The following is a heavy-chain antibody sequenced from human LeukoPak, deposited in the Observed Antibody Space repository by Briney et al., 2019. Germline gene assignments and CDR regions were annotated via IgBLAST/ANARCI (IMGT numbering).Heavy chain of an antibody. CDR3: ARVDSGRTEAFDI. D-gene: IGHD1-26*01. J-gene: IGHJ3*02. Sequence: GASVKVSCKASGGTFSSYAISWVRQAPGQGLEWMGGIIPIFGTANYAQKFQGRVTITADESTSTAYMELSSLRSEDTAVYYCARVDSGRTEAFDIWGQGTMVTVSS. V-gene: IGHV1-69*13. CDR2: IIPIFGTA. CDR1: GGTFSSYA.